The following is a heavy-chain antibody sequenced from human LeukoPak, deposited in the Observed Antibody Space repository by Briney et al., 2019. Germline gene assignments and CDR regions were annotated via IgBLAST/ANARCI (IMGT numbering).Heavy chain of an antibody. CDR2: INTNTGNP. CDR1: GYTFTSYA. CDR3: ARDGDSGYDCLFDY. Sequence: ASVKVSCKASGYTFTSYAMNWVRQAPGQGLECMGWINTNTGNPTYAQGFTGRFVFSLDTSVSTAYLQISSLKAEDTAVYYCARDGDSGYDCLFDYWGQGTLVTVSS. J-gene: IGHJ4*02. V-gene: IGHV7-4-1*02. D-gene: IGHD5-12*01.